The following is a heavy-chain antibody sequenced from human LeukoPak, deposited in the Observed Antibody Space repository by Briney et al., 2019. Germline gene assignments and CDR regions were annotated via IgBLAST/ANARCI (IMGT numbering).Heavy chain of an antibody. V-gene: IGHV4-59*01. Sequence: PSETLSLTCTVSGGSISSYYRSWIRQPPGKGLEWIGYIYYSGSTNYNPSLKSRVTISVDTSKNQFSLKLSSVTAADTAVYYCARERFGEFDYWGQGTLVTVSS. J-gene: IGHJ4*02. CDR2: IYYSGST. D-gene: IGHD3-10*01. CDR1: GGSISSYY. CDR3: ARERFGEFDY.